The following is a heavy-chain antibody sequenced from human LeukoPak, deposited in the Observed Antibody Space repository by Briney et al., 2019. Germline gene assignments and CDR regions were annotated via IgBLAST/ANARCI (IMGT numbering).Heavy chain of an antibody. CDR1: GGSISSGSYY. CDR2: IYTSGST. CDR3: ARPGERDYDFDY. V-gene: IGHV4-61*02. D-gene: IGHD3-16*01. Sequence: PSETLSLTCTVSGGSISSGSYYWSWIRQPAGKGLEWIGRIYTSGSTSYNPSLKSRVTISVDTSKNQFSLKLSSVTAADTAVYYCARPGERDYDFDYWGQGTLVTVSS. J-gene: IGHJ4*02.